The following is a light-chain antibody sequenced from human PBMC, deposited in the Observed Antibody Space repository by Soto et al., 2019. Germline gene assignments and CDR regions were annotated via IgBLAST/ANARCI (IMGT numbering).Light chain of an antibody. Sequence: EIVLTQSPATLSLSPGERATLSCRASQSVGSFLAWYQQKPGQAPRLLIYDASNRATGIPARFSGSGSGTDFTLTISSLKPEDFAVYYCQQRSNWPPRYTFGQGTKLEIK. V-gene: IGKV3-11*01. CDR3: QQRSNWPPRYT. CDR1: QSVGSF. CDR2: DAS. J-gene: IGKJ2*01.